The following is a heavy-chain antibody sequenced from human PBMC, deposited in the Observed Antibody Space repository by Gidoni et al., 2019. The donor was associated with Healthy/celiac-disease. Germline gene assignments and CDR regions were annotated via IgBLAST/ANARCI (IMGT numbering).Heavy chain of an antibody. J-gene: IGHJ5*02. V-gene: IGHV3-23*01. CDR2: ISGSGGST. CDR1: GFTFSSYA. D-gene: IGHD3-10*01. Sequence: VQCEVQLRLSCAASGFTFSSYATSWVRQAPGKGLGWVSAISGSGGSTYYADSVKGRFTISRDNSKNTLYLQMNSLRAEDTAVYYCAKWRYYYGSGSLNWFDPWGQGTLVTVSS. CDR3: AKWRYYYGSGSLNWFDP.